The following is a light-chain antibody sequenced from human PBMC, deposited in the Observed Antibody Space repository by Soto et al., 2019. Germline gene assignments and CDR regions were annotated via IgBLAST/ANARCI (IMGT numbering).Light chain of an antibody. CDR2: DVS. CDR1: SNDVGGYNF. V-gene: IGLV2-11*01. J-gene: IGLJ2*01. CDR3: SSYAGSYTMV. Sequence: QSVLTQPRSVSGSPGQSVTISCTGTSNDVGGYNFVSWYQQHPGKVPKLFIYDVSRRPSGVPHRFSGSKSGNTASLTISGLQAEDEAYYYCSSYAGSYTMVFGGGTKLTVL.